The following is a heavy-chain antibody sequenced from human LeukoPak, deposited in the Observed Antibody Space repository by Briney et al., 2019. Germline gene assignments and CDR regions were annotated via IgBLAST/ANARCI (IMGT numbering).Heavy chain of an antibody. D-gene: IGHD1-20*01. J-gene: IGHJ4*02. CDR1: GFTFSSYE. CDR2: ISGSGSTI. CDR3: VRDPGITGTSY. V-gene: IGHV3-48*03. Sequence: GGSLRLSCAASGFTFSSYEMNWVRQAPGKGLEWVSYISGSGSTIYYTDSVKGRFTFSRDNAKNSLYLQMNSLRAEDTAVYYCVRDPGITGTSYWGQGTLVTVSS.